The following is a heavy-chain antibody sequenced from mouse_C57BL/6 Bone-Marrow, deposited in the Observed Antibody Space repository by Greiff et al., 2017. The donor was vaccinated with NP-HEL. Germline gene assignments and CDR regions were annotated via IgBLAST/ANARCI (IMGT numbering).Heavy chain of an antibody. CDR1: GYAFSSYL. J-gene: IGHJ3*01. V-gene: IGHV1-80*01. Sequence: QVQLQQSGAELVKPGASVKLSCKASGYAFSSYLMNWVKQRPGKGLEWIGQIYPGDGYTNYNGKFKGKATLTADKSSSTAYMQLSSLTSEDSAVYFCARGGVTGTGLAYWGQGTLVTVSA. D-gene: IGHD4-1*01. CDR3: ARGGVTGTGLAY. CDR2: IYPGDGYT.